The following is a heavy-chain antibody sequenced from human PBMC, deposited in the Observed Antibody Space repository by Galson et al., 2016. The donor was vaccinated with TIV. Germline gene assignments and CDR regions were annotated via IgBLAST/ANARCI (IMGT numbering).Heavy chain of an antibody. CDR2: IRSNTDGGTI. CDR1: GINFNNGW. CDR3: TEGVPTRLASDY. Sequence: SLRLSCAGSGINFNNGWMNWVRQAPGKGLEWVDRIRSNTDGGTIDYAAPVKGRFTIARHDSKNALYLQMHSLKTEDTGMYYGTEGVPTRLASDYWGQGTLVTVSS. J-gene: IGHJ4*02. D-gene: IGHD3-16*01. V-gene: IGHV3-15*07.